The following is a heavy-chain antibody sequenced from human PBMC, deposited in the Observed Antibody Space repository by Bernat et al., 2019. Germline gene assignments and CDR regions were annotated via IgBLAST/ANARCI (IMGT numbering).Heavy chain of an antibody. CDR1: GYTFTSYD. CDR3: ARVMVAFGGVTVMRYYLDY. V-gene: IGHV1-18*01. Sequence: QVHLVQSGIEVKKPGASVKVSCKASGYTFTSYDISWVRQAPGQGLEWMGRISAHIRNTNYAQKVQDRITMTTDTSTSTAYMELKSLRSDDTAVYYCARVMVAFGGVTVMRYYLDYWGQGTLVTVSS. J-gene: IGHJ4*02. CDR2: ISAHIRNT. D-gene: IGHD3-16*02.